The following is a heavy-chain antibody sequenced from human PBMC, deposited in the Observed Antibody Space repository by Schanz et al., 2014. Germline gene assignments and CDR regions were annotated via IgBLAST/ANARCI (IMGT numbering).Heavy chain of an antibody. CDR3: VRVSFADPRLYRGMDRDIDY. J-gene: IGHJ4*02. D-gene: IGHD5-18*01. V-gene: IGHV3-23*01. CDR1: GFTFSSYA. CDR2: ISGSGGST. Sequence: DVQLLESGGGLVQPGGSLRLSCAASGFTFSSYAMSWVRQAPGKGLEWVSAISGSGGSTYYADSVKGRFTISRDDAKKSMYLQMNNLRAEDTAVYYCVRVSFADPRLYRGMDRDIDYWGEGTLVTVSS.